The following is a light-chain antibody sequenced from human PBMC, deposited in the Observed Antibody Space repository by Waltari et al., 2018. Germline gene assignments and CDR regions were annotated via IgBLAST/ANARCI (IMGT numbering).Light chain of an antibody. Sequence: AIRITQSPSSLSASTGDRVTITCRASQGISSYLAWYQQKPGKAPKVLIYADSTLQSGVPSRFSGSGSGTDFTLTISCLQSEDFAIYYCQQYYSNPATFGQGTKVEIK. CDR2: ADS. J-gene: IGKJ1*01. V-gene: IGKV1-8*01. CDR3: QQYYSNPAT. CDR1: QGISSY.